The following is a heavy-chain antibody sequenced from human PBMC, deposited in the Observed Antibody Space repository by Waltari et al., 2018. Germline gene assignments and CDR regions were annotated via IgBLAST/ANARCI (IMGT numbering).Heavy chain of an antibody. D-gene: IGHD3-10*01. V-gene: IGHV1-24*01. Sequence: QVQLVQSGAEVKKPGASVKVSCKVSGYTLTELSMHWVRQAPGKGLGWMGGFDPEDGETIYAQKFQGRVTMTEDTSTDTAYMELSSLRSEDTAVYYCAKGRIGSGSYYMGGPHDAFDIWGQGTMVTVSS. J-gene: IGHJ3*02. CDR1: GYTLTELS. CDR2: FDPEDGET. CDR3: AKGRIGSGSYYMGGPHDAFDI.